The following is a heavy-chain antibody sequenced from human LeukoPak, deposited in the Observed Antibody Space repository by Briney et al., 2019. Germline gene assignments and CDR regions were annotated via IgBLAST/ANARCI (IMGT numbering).Heavy chain of an antibody. J-gene: IGHJ4*02. CDR1: GYTFTSYY. Sequence: ASVKVSCKASGYTFTSYYMHWVRQAPGQGLEWMGIINPSGGSTSYAQKFQGRVTMTRDTSTSTVYMELSSLRSEDTAVYYCAKDFAVAVGTVFHFDYWGQGALVTVSS. D-gene: IGHD6-13*01. CDR2: INPSGGST. V-gene: IGHV1-46*01. CDR3: AKDFAVAVGTVFHFDY.